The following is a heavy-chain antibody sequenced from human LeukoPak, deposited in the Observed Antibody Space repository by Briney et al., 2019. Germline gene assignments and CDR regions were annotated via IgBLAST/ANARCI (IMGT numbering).Heavy chain of an antibody. Sequence: PGGSLRLSCAASGFTFSGYWMHWVRQAPGKGLEWVSAISGSGENTNYADSVKGRFTMSRDNSRNMLYLQMNSLRDEDTAKYYCAKTVSGSYSYQGGDYWGQGTLVTVSS. CDR2: ISGSGENT. J-gene: IGHJ4*02. CDR3: AKTVSGSYSYQGGDY. D-gene: IGHD3-16*02. V-gene: IGHV3-23*01. CDR1: GFTFSGYW.